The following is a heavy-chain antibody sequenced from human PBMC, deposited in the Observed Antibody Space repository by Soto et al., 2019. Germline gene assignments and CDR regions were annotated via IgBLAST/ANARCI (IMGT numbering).Heavy chain of an antibody. V-gene: IGHV1-69*13. CDR1: GGTFSTYT. Sequence: SVKVSCKASGGTFSTYTMAWVRQAPGQGLEWMGGIIPLFGTANYAQKFQGRVTITADESTSTVYMELSSLRSEDTAVYYCARSQDSSGYWNNCFDPWGQGTLVTVSS. J-gene: IGHJ5*02. CDR3: ARSQDSSGYWNNCFDP. D-gene: IGHD3-22*01. CDR2: IIPLFGTA.